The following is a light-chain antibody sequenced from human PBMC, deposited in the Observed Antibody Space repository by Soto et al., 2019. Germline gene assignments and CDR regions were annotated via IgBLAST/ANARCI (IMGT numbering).Light chain of an antibody. CDR2: GAS. CDR3: QQRSNWPPIT. CDR1: QSVSSY. V-gene: IGKV3-11*01. J-gene: IGKJ5*01. Sequence: EIVLTQSPATLSLSPGDRATLSCRASQSVSSYLAWYQQKPGQAPRLLIYGASNRAAGIPARFSGSGSGTDFTLTINSLEPEDFAVYYCQQRSNWPPITFGQGTRLEIK.